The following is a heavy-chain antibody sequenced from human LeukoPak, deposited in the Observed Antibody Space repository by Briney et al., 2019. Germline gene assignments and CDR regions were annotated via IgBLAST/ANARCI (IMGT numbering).Heavy chain of an antibody. V-gene: IGHV4-34*01. J-gene: IGHJ3*02. Sequence: SETLSLTCAVYGGSFSGYYWSWIRQPPGKGLEWIGEINHSGSTNYNPSLKSRVTISVDTSKNQFSLKLSSVTAADTAVYYCARNSTPGAFDIWGQGTMVTVSS. D-gene: IGHD2/OR15-2a*01. CDR3: ARNSTPGAFDI. CDR1: GGSFSGYY. CDR2: INHSGST.